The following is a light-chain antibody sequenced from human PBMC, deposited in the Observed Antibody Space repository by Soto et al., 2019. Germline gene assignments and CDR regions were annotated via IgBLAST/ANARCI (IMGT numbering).Light chain of an antibody. J-gene: IGKJ4*01. CDR2: KAS. V-gene: IGKV1-5*03. CDR3: QQYNTLFSLT. Sequence: PSALCVCEDGTVGMPCRASQTISSWVAWYQQKPGRDPKLLIYKASRLESGVPSRFSGSGSGTEFTLTSSCLQPDEFAPHYRQQYNTLFSLTCGVGTKVDIK. CDR1: QTISSW.